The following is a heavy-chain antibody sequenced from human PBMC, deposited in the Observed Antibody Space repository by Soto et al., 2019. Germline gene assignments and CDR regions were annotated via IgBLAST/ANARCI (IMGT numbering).Heavy chain of an antibody. V-gene: IGHV3-53*01. CDR2: IYSGGGI. J-gene: IGHJ5*02. CDR3: ARDRALSGGSGRSGGWFDP. Sequence: EVQLVESGGGLVQPGGSLRLSCAGSGFIGSTYHMSWVRQTPGTGLEWVSGIYSGGGIYYSDSVRGRFTISIDDSKNTLYLQKNSLRVEDTAVYYCARDRALSGGSGRSGGWFDPWGQGTLVTVSS. CDR1: GFIGSTYH. D-gene: IGHD2-15*01.